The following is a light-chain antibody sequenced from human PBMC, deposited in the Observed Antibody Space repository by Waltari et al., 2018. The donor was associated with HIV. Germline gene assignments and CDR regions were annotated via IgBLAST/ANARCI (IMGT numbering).Light chain of an antibody. J-gene: IGLJ2*01. CDR3: SSYTNSDILL. CDR2: GVN. CDR1: NTDIGLYNL. V-gene: IGLV2-14*01. Sequence: QSALTQPASVSGSPGQSITISCTGANTDIGLYNLVSWYRQLPDKAPQLVIYGVNTRPSGVSDRFSGSKSGNTASLTISSLQAEDEADYYCSSYTNSDILLFGGGTKLTVL.